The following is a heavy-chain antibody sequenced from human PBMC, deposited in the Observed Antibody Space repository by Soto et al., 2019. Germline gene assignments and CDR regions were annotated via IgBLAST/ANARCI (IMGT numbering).Heavy chain of an antibody. J-gene: IGHJ3*02. CDR3: ARYCSSTSCYADHDAFDI. D-gene: IGHD2-2*01. Sequence: QVQLQESGPGLVKPSQTLSLTCTVSGGSISSGGYYWSWIRQHPGKGLEWIGYIYYSGSTYYNPSLKSRVTISVDTSKNQFSLKLSSVTAADTAVYYCARYCSSTSCYADHDAFDIWGQGTMVTVSS. CDR1: GGSISSGGYY. V-gene: IGHV4-31*03. CDR2: IYYSGST.